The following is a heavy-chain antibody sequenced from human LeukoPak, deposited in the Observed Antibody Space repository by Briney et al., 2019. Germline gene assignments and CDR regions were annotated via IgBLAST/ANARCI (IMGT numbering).Heavy chain of an antibody. D-gene: IGHD4-17*01. J-gene: IGHJ5*02. CDR2: ISGGGGST. V-gene: IGHV3-23*01. Sequence: GGSLRLSCAASGFTFSSYGMSWVRQAPGKGLEWVSGISGGGGSTYYADSVKGRFTISRDKSKNTLYLQMDSLRAEDTAVYYCAKVRDSATVTGRFDNWGQGTMVTVSS. CDR3: AKVRDSATVTGRFDN. CDR1: GFTFSSYG.